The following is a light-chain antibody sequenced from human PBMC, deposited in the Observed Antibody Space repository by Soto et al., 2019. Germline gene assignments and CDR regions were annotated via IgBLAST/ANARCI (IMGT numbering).Light chain of an antibody. J-gene: IGLJ2*01. Sequence: QSALTQPASVSGSPGQSITISCTGTRSDVGGYNYVSWYQQHPGKAPKLMIYDVSNRPSGVSNRFSGSKSGNTASLTISGLQAEDEADYYCSSYTSSSPLVVFGGGTKLTVL. V-gene: IGLV2-14*01. CDR3: SSYTSSSPLVV. CDR1: RSDVGGYNY. CDR2: DVS.